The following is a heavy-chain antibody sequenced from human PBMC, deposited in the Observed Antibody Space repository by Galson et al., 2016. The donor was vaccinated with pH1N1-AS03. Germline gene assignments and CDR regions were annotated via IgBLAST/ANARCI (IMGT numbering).Heavy chain of an antibody. J-gene: IGHJ4*02. CDR1: GSTFSKTG. V-gene: IGHV3-21*01. Sequence: SLRLSCAASGSTFSKTGMNWVRQAPGKGPEWVSSIDEGGSHPYSADSLQGRFTISRDNTKNSLFLHMNSLRAEDTAVYYCVTDGTFGSTIEHWGQGTLVTVSS. CDR3: VTDGTFGSTIEH. CDR2: IDEGGSHP. D-gene: IGHD2-15*01.